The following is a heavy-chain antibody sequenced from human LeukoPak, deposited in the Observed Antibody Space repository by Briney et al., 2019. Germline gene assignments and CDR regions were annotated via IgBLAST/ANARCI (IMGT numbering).Heavy chain of an antibody. CDR2: ISGPATTT. CDR3: AKERKLLPFDC. Sequence: GGSLRLSCAASGFTFTNYALNWVRQLPGTGLEWVSMISGPATTTYYADSVRGRFTISRDNSKNTLFLQMNSLRVEDTAVYYCAKERKLLPFDCWGQGTLVTVSS. V-gene: IGHV3-23*01. CDR1: GFTFTNYA. D-gene: IGHD4-23*01. J-gene: IGHJ4*02.